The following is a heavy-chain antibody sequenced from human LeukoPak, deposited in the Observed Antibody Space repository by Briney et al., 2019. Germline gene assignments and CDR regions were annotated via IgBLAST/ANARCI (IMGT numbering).Heavy chain of an antibody. D-gene: IGHD2-2*01. J-gene: IGHJ6*02. CDR3: ARGKVVRPAANSLYYYYGVDV. CDR1: GFTFSSYD. CDR2: IDTAGGK. V-gene: IGHV3-13*04. Sequence: GGSLRLSCAASGFTFSSYDMHWVRQTTGKGLEWVSAIDTAGGKYYPDSVKGRFTISRENAKNSFYLQMNSLRAGDTAVYYCARGKVVRPAANSLYYYYGVDVWGQGTTVTVSS.